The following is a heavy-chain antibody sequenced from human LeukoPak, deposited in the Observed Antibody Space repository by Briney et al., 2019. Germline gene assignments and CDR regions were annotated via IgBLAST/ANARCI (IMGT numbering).Heavy chain of an antibody. V-gene: IGHV3-30-3*01. D-gene: IGHD3-10*01. CDR2: ISYDGSNK. CDR3: ARLMYYYGSGSPPDY. J-gene: IGHJ4*02. CDR1: GFTFSNYA. Sequence: QPGRSLRLSCAASGFTFSNYAMHWVRQAPGKGLEWVAVISYDGSNKYYADSVKGRSTISRDNSKNTLYLQMNSLRAEDTAVYYCARLMYYYGSGSPPDYWGQGTLVTVSS.